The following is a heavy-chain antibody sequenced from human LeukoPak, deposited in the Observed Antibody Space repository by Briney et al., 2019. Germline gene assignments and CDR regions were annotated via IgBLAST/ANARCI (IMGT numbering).Heavy chain of an antibody. CDR3: ARDRGGSYSAIDY. Sequence: GGSLRLSCAASGFTFSDYYMSWIRQAPGKGLEWVSFISSSSITIYYADSVKGRFTISRDNAEKSLYLQMNSLRAEDTAVYYCARDRGGSYSAIDYWGQGTLVTVSS. CDR2: ISSSSITI. CDR1: GFTFSDYY. D-gene: IGHD2-15*01. V-gene: IGHV3-11*04. J-gene: IGHJ4*02.